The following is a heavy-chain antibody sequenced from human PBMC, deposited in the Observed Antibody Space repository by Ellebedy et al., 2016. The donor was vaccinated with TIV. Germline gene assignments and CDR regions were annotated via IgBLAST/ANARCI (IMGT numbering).Heavy chain of an antibody. J-gene: IGHJ4*02. CDR3: ASVKFSSLSPFDY. Sequence: AASVKVSCKTSGYTFTDYHMHWMRQAPGQGLEWMGWIYPSSGDTRYAQKFQGRVTMTRDTSISTGYMELNRLTSDDTATYYCASVKFSSLSPFDYWGQGTEVAVSS. V-gene: IGHV1-2*02. CDR2: IYPSSGDT. CDR1: GYTFTDYH. D-gene: IGHD2-2*01.